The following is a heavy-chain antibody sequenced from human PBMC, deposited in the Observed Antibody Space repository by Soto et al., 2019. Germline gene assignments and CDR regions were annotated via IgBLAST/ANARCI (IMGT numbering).Heavy chain of an antibody. V-gene: IGHV1-18*04. Sequence: QVQLLQSAAEVRKPGASVKVSCTASGYTFSSLGITWVRQAPGQGLEWMGWISTYNGNTNYAQKVQGRVTMTIDKSTSTAYMELRSLTSDDTAMYYCAACSGPSCHRGREWFDPWGQGTLVTVSA. J-gene: IGHJ5*02. CDR1: GYTFSSLG. CDR3: AACSGPSCHRGREWFDP. CDR2: ISTYNGNT. D-gene: IGHD2-2*01.